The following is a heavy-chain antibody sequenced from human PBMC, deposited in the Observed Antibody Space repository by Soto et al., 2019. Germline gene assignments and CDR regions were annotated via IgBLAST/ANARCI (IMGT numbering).Heavy chain of an antibody. CDR1: GFTVNSNY. V-gene: IGHV3-53*01. J-gene: IGHJ4*02. CDR3: AKGNLAGLDF. CDR2: IYSSGDI. D-gene: IGHD3-16*01. Sequence: ELQVVESGGGLIHPGGSLRRSCGASGFTVNSNYMSWVRQAPGKGLEWVSVIYSSGDIYYADSVKGRFTISRDDSKTTVYLQMNSMRADDAAIYFCAKGNLAGLDFWGQGTLVSVSS.